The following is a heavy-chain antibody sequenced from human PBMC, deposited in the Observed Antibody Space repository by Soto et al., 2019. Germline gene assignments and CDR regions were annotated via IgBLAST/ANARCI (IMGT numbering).Heavy chain of an antibody. V-gene: IGHV4-30-4*01. J-gene: IGHJ4*02. CDR3: ARYCTIFGVVTYYFDY. D-gene: IGHD3-3*02. CDR2: IYYSGST. Sequence: SETLSLTCTVSGGSISSGDYYWSWIRQPPGKGLEWIGYIYYSGSTYYNPSLKSRVTISVDTSKNQFSLKLSSVTAADTAVYYCARYCTIFGVVTYYFDYWGQGTLVTVS. CDR1: GGSISSGDYY.